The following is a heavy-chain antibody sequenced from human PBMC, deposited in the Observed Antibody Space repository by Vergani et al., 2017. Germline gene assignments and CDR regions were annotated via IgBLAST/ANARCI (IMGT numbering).Heavy chain of an antibody. J-gene: IGHJ3*01. V-gene: IGHV4-39*02. CDR1: GGSITSSSSY. CDR2: IYHSGGA. CDR3: ARDGGEYDKDALDV. Sequence: QVQLQESGPGLVKPSETLSLTCTVSGGSITSSSSYWGWIRQPPGKGLEWIGNIYHSGGAYYNPSLKGRVTISVDTSKKQFSLKLTSVTAADTAVYYCARDGGEYDKDALDVWGQGTKVTVTS. D-gene: IGHD2-21*01.